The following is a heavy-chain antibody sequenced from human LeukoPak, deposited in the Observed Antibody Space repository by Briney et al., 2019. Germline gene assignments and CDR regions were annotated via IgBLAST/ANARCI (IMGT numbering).Heavy chain of an antibody. CDR2: ISSSSSYI. D-gene: IGHD3-10*01. Sequence: GGSLRLSCEVSGFTLSSYTMNWVRQAPGKGLEWVSSISSSSSYIYYADSVKGRFTISRDNARTSLYLQMNSLRAEDTAVYYCARDGSGYDDAFDIWGQGTMVTVSS. CDR1: GFTLSSYT. J-gene: IGHJ3*02. CDR3: ARDGSGYDDAFDI. V-gene: IGHV3-21*01.